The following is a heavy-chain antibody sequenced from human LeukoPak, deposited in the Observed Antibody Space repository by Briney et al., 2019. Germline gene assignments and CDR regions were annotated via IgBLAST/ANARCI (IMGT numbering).Heavy chain of an antibody. CDR3: ARGMSGGYSYGFSDYYYYYMDV. V-gene: IGHV3-7*01. CDR2: IKQDGSEK. CDR1: GFTFSSYW. D-gene: IGHD5-18*01. Sequence: GGSLRLSCAASGFTFSSYWMSWVRQAPGKGLEWVANIKQDGSEKYNVDSVKGRFTISRDNAKNSLYLQMNSLRAEDTAVYYCARGMSGGYSYGFSDYYYYYMDVWGKGTTVTVSS. J-gene: IGHJ6*03.